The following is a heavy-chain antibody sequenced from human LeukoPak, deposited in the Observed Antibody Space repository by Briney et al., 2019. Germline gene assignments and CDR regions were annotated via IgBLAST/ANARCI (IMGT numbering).Heavy chain of an antibody. CDR3: ARYRSYTMVRTYYFDY. D-gene: IGHD3-10*01. CDR1: GGSTSSSSYY. V-gene: IGHV4-39*07. J-gene: IGHJ4*02. Sequence: PSETLSLTCTVSGGSTSSSSYYWGWIRQPPGKGLEWIGEINHSGSTNYNPSLKSRVTISVDTSKNQFSLKLSSVTAADTAVYYCARYRSYTMVRTYYFDYWGQGTLVTVSS. CDR2: INHSGST.